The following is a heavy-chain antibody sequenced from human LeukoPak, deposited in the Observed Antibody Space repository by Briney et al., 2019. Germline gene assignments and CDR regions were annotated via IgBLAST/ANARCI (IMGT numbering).Heavy chain of an antibody. D-gene: IGHD1-26*01. Sequence: GGSLRLSCAASGFTFSSYGMTWVRQAPGKGLEWVANIKKDGSNKYYVESLKGRFTISRDNANNSLYLQMDSLRAEDTAVYYCARGGSYLSAFDIWGQGTMVTVSS. CDR1: GFTFSSYG. J-gene: IGHJ3*02. V-gene: IGHV3-7*03. CDR2: IKKDGSNK. CDR3: ARGGSYLSAFDI.